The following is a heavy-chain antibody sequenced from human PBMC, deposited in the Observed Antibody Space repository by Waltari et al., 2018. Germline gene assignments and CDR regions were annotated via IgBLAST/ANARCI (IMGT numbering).Heavy chain of an antibody. V-gene: IGHV4-34*01. CDR3: ARRRAYDFWSGYSASGYYGMDV. CDR2: INHSGST. D-gene: IGHD3-3*01. CDR1: GGSFSGYY. J-gene: IGHJ6*02. Sequence: QVQLQESGPGLLKPSETLSLTCAVYGGSFSGYYWSWIRQPPGKGLEWIGEINHSGSTNYNPSLKSRVTISVDTSKNQFSLKLSSVTAADTAVYYCARRRAYDFWSGYSASGYYGMDVWGQGTTVTVSS.